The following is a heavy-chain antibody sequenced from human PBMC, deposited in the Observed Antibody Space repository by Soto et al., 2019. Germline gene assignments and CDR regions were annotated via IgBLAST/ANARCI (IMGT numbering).Heavy chain of an antibody. D-gene: IGHD3-10*01. CDR2: INHSGST. CDR1: GGSFSGYD. V-gene: IGHV4-34*01. Sequence: SETLSLTCAVYGGSFSGYDWSGIRQSPGKGLEWIGEINHSGSTNYNPSLKGRVTISVDTSKNQFSLKLSSVTAADTAVYYCARGVRRFGELLNYSGPGTLVTLSS. J-gene: IGHJ4*02. CDR3: ARGVRRFGELLNY.